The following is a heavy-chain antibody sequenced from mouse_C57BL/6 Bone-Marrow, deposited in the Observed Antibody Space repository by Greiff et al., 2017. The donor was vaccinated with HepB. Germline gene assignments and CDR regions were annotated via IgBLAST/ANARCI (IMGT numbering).Heavy chain of an antibody. Sequence: EVKLMESGGGLVQPGGSMKLSCVASGFTFSNYWMNWVRQSPEKGLEWVAQIRLKSDNYATHYAESVKGRFTISRDDSKSSVYLQMNNLRAEDTGIYYCTGSLLPYGAMDYWGQGTSVTVSS. J-gene: IGHJ4*01. D-gene: IGHD5-5*01. CDR3: TGSLLPYGAMDY. CDR1: GFTFSNYW. CDR2: IRLKSDNYAT. V-gene: IGHV6-3*01.